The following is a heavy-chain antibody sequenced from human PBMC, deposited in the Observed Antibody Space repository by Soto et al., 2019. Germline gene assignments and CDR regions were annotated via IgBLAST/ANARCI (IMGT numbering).Heavy chain of an antibody. CDR1: KFTFSNYW. CDR2: IKEDGSEK. V-gene: IGHV3-7*03. CDR3: VPRKGDPFT. J-gene: IGHJ4*02. Sequence: GGSLRLSCVASKFTFSNYWMTWVRQAPGKGLEWVANIKEDGSEKYYADSVKGRFTISRDNSKNTLSLQMNSLRVEDSAVYYCVPRKGDPFTWGPGTLVTVSS. D-gene: IGHD3-16*01.